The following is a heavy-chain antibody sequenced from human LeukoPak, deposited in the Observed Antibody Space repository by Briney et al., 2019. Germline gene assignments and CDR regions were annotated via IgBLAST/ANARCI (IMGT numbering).Heavy chain of an antibody. Sequence: SGGSLRLSCAASGFTFSSYAMSWVRQAPGKGLEWVSAISGSGGSTYYADSVKGRSTISRDNSKNTLYLQMNSLRAEDTAVYYCATYYDILTGYYTTPIGYWGQGTLVTVSS. CDR3: ATYYDILTGYYTTPIGY. CDR1: GFTFSSYA. CDR2: ISGSGGST. V-gene: IGHV3-23*01. J-gene: IGHJ4*02. D-gene: IGHD3-9*01.